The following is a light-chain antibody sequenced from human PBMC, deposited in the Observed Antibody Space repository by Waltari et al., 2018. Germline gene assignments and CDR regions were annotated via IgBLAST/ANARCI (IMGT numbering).Light chain of an antibody. CDR3: QKYGTLPAT. CDR1: QSISKY. Sequence: EIMLTQSPGTLSLSPGERATLSCRASQSISKYLAWYQQKPGQAPRLLIYDASVRATGIPERFSGSGSGTDFSLTISRLEPEDFAVYYCQKYGTLPATFGQGTKVEIK. V-gene: IGKV3-20*01. J-gene: IGKJ1*01. CDR2: DAS.